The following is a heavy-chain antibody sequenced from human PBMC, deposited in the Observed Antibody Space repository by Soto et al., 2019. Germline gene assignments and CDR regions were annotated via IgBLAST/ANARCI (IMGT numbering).Heavy chain of an antibody. V-gene: IGHV4-4*09. D-gene: IGHD2-21*02. CDR3: ARRGCDSIFGSFDN. Sequence: SETLSLTCTVSGGSISSYYWSWVRQSPGKGLEWIGEMYSVERTIYNPSLKSRVTVSADESANRFSLRLNSVTAADTAVYYCARRGCDSIFGSFDNWGQGILVTVSS. CDR2: MYSVERT. CDR1: GGSISSYY. J-gene: IGHJ4*02.